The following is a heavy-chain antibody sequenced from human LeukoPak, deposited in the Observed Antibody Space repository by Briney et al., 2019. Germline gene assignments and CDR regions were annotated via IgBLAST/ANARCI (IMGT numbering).Heavy chain of an antibody. V-gene: IGHV5-51*01. D-gene: IGHD6-13*01. CDR2: IYPGDSNP. J-gene: IGHJ4*02. CDR1: GYSFATYW. Sequence: GESLKISCKGSGYSFATYWIGCVRQMPGKGLEWMGIIYPGDSNPRYSPSFQGQVTISADKSITTAYLQWSSLKASDTAMYYCARMSSWADYWGQGTLVTVSS. CDR3: ARMSSWADY.